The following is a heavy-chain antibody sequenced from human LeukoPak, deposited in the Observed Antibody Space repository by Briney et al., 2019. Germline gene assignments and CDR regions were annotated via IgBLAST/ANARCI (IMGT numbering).Heavy chain of an antibody. CDR1: GYTFTGNY. Sequence: AAVKVSCKASGYTFTGNYIHWVRQAPGQGLEWMGWINPNSGDTNYAQKFQGRVTMTRDTSISTAYMELSRLRSDDTAVYYCARDRTTIFGVVISPLDYWGQGTLVTVSS. J-gene: IGHJ4*02. D-gene: IGHD3-3*01. CDR3: ARDRTTIFGVVISPLDY. V-gene: IGHV1-2*02. CDR2: INPNSGDT.